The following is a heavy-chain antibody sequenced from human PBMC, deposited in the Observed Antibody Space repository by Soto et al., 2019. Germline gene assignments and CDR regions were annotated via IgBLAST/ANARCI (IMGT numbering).Heavy chain of an antibody. V-gene: IGHV3-48*01. CDR2: ISATGTTI. D-gene: IGHD3-16*01. J-gene: IGHJ4*01. CDR1: GFTLSSYS. Sequence: EVQLVESGGGLVQPGGSLRLSCVASGFTLSSYSMNWVRQAPGKGLEWFSYISATGTTIYYADSVKVRFAISRDEAKNSRHLQMNSPRAEDTGVYYCARGRGSRICFTIGGDHWRPGTLVTVSS. CDR3: ARGRGSRICFTIGGDH.